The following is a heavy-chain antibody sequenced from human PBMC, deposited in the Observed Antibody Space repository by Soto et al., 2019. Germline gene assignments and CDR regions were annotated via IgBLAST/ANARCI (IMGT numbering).Heavy chain of an antibody. CDR3: ARRRASDYGGNHHPYYFDR. J-gene: IGHJ4*02. D-gene: IGHD4-17*01. CDR1: GASIITDNYF. V-gene: IGHV4-39*01. Sequence: PSETLSLTSTVSGASIITDNYFWVWIRQSPRRGLELIGSISYSGRTYDNPSLQSRVTISIDASKNQFSLKLTSVTTADTAVYYCARRRASDYGGNHHPYYFDRWGQGALVTVSS. CDR2: ISYSGRT.